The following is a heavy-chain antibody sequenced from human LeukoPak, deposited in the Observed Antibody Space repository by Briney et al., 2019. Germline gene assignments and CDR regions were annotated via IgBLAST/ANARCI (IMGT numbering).Heavy chain of an antibody. Sequence: GGSLRLSCAASGFTFSSYFWMHWVRQAPGKGRVWVSRIKSDGSSSTYADSVKGRFTISRDNAKNSLYLQMNTLRAEDTAVYYCVRDLDLGGYSSFEYWGQGTLVTVSS. CDR3: VRDLDLGGYSSFEY. CDR1: GFTFSSYFW. D-gene: IGHD2-15*01. V-gene: IGHV3-74*01. CDR2: IKSDGSSS. J-gene: IGHJ4*02.